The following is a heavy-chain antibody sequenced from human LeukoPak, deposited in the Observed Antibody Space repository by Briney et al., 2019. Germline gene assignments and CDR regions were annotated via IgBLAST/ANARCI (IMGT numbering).Heavy chain of an antibody. J-gene: IGHJ4*02. V-gene: IGHV1-69*05. Sequence: SVKVSCKASGGTFSNYGISWVRQAPGQGLEWMGGIIPIFGTANYAQKFQGRVTITTDESTSTAYMELSSLRSEDTAVYYCARARTVTHRFDYWGQGTLVTVSS. D-gene: IGHD4-17*01. CDR3: ARARTVTHRFDY. CDR1: GGTFSNYG. CDR2: IIPIFGTA.